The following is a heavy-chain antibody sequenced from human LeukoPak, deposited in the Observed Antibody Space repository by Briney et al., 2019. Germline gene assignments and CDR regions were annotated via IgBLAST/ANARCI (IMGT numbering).Heavy chain of an antibody. J-gene: IGHJ4*02. V-gene: IGHV1-2*02. CDR1: GYTFTGYD. CDR2: ITPNTGAT. CDR3: ARDYYGSGTYSRDY. Sequence: ASVKVSCKASGYTFTGYDTHWVRQAPGQGLQWMGWITPNTGATNYAQEFQGRVSMTRDTSIATAHMELSGLRSDDTAVYYCARDYYGSGTYSRDYWGQGTLVTVSS. D-gene: IGHD3-10*01.